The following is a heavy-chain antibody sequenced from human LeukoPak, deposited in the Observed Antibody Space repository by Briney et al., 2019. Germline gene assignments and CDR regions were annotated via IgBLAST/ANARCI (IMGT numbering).Heavy chain of an antibody. Sequence: GGSLRLSCAASGFTFSSCALTWVRQAPGKGLEWVSTISGTGVTTFYADSVKGRFTISRDNSKNTLYLQMNSLRAEDTAVYYCARAEVPAAIKSGAFDIWGQGTMVTVSS. CDR1: GFTFSSCA. CDR2: ISGTGVTT. J-gene: IGHJ3*02. D-gene: IGHD2-2*01. V-gene: IGHV3-23*01. CDR3: ARAEVPAAIKSGAFDI.